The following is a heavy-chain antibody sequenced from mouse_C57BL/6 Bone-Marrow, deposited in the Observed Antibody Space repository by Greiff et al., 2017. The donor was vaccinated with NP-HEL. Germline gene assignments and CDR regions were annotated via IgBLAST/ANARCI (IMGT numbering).Heavy chain of an antibody. CDR1: GFTFTDYY. Sequence: DVMLVESGGGLVQPGGSLSLSCAASGFTFTDYYMSWVRQPPGKALEWLGFIRNKANGYTTEYSASVKGRFTISRDNSQSILYLQMNALRAEDSATYYCARYSGSGYFDVWGTGTTVTVSS. CDR3: ARYSGSGYFDV. J-gene: IGHJ1*03. V-gene: IGHV7-3*01. CDR2: IRNKANGYTT.